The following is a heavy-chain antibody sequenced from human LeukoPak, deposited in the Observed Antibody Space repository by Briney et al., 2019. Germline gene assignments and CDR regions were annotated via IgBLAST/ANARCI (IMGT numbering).Heavy chain of an antibody. V-gene: IGHV3-11*01. Sequence: GGSLRLSCAASGFTLSDYYMSWIRQVPGKGLEWLADISSSGSSKYYADSVKGRFTMSRDNAKNSLYLQMNSLRAEDTAVYYCARGLGIMATPREDAWGQGTLVTVSS. J-gene: IGHJ4*02. CDR1: GFTLSDYY. CDR3: ARGLGIMATPREDA. D-gene: IGHD5-24*01. CDR2: ISSSGSSK.